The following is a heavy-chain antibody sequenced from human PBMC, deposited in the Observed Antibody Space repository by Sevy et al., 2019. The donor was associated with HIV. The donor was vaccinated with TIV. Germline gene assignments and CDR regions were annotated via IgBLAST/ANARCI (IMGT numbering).Heavy chain of an antibody. CDR3: AREVVIGGYGMDV. CDR1: GGSMSSYY. V-gene: IGHV4-59*01. CDR2: ISYSGST. Sequence: SETLSLTCTVSGGSMSSYYWSWIRQPPGKGLEWIGYISYSGSTNYNPSLKSRATISVDTSKNQFSLKLSSVTAADTAVYYCAREVVIGGYGMDVWGQGTTVTVSS. J-gene: IGHJ6*02. D-gene: IGHD3-22*01.